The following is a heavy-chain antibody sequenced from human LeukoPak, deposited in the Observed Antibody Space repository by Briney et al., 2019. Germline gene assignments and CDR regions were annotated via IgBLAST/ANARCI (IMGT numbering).Heavy chain of an antibody. D-gene: IGHD3-10*01. V-gene: IGHV1-69*13. CDR1: GCTFSSYA. Sequence: VASVKVSCKASGCTFSSYAISWVRQAPGQGLEWVGGIIPIFGTANYAQKFQGRFTITADESTNTAYMELSSLRSEDTAVYYCARWKRQYHYGSGSYYSGAFDIWGQGTMVTVSS. CDR2: IIPIFGTA. J-gene: IGHJ3*02. CDR3: ARWKRQYHYGSGSYYSGAFDI.